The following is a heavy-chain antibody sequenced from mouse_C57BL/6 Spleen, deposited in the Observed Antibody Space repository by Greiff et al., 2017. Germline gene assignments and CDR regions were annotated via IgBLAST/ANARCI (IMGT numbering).Heavy chain of an antibody. CDR1: GFTFSDYY. Sequence: EVKLVESEGGLVQPGRSMKLSCTASGFTFSDYYMAWVRQVPEKGLEWVANINYDGSSTYYLDSLKSRFIISRDNAKNILYLQMSSLKSEDTATYYCARLWAFYFDYWGQGTTLTVSS. J-gene: IGHJ2*01. V-gene: IGHV5-16*01. CDR2: INYDGSST. D-gene: IGHD4-1*01. CDR3: ARLWAFYFDY.